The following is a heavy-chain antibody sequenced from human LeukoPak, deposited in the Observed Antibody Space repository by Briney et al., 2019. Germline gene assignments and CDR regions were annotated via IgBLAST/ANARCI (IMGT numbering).Heavy chain of an antibody. CDR3: ERHPVGGLRFLEWLPIKGY. CDR2: IYYSGST. CDR1: GGSISSDF. D-gene: IGHD3-3*01. J-gene: IGHJ4*02. Sequence: SETLSLTCTVSGGSISSDFWSWIRHPPGKGLEWNGYIYYSGSTNNNPSLKSRVTISLDTSKNQISMKLTSVTAADTAVYYCERHPVGGLRFLEWLPIKGYWGQGTLVTVSS. V-gene: IGHV4-59*08.